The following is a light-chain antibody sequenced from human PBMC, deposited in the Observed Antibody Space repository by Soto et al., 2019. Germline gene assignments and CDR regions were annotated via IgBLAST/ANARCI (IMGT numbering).Light chain of an antibody. J-gene: IGLJ2*01. CDR2: EVS. CDR1: SSDVGGYDY. Sequence: QSVLTQPPSASGSPGQSVTISCTGTSSDVGGYDYVSWYQQHPGKAPKLMICEVSKRPSGVPGRFSGSKSGNTASLTVSGLQAEDEADYYCSSYAGSNNLVFGGGTQLTVL. CDR3: SSYAGSNNLV. V-gene: IGLV2-8*01.